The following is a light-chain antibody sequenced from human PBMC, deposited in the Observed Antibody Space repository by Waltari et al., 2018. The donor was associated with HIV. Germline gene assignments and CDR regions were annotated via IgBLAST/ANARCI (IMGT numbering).Light chain of an antibody. CDR1: SSDVGGYNY. Sequence: QSALTQPRSVSGSPGQSVTISCTGTSSDVGGYNYVSWYQQHPGKAPKLMIYDVSKRPSGVPVRFSGSKSGNTVSLTISGLQSEDEADYYCCSYEGSYTLVFGGGTKLTVL. J-gene: IGLJ2*01. CDR3: CSYEGSYTLV. CDR2: DVS. V-gene: IGLV2-11*01.